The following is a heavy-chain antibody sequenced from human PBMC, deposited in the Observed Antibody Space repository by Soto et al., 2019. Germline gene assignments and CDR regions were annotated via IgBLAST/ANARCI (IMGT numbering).Heavy chain of an antibody. CDR3: AKNTLSRGLGNWFEL. Sequence: GGSLRLSCEASGFTFVEYAMNWVRQRPGKGLEWVSRISWNSGTTHYADSVKGRFAISRDNGKNLVYLEMNGLGIDDTALYYCAKNTLSRGLGNWFELWGQGIWVTVSS. J-gene: IGHJ5*02. CDR1: GFTFVEYA. D-gene: IGHD6-19*01. CDR2: ISWNSGTT. V-gene: IGHV3-43D*03.